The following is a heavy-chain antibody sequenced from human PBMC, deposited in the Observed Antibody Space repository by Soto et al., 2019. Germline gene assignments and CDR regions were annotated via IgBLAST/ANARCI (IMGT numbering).Heavy chain of an antibody. CDR3: ARWTAGYYYYGMDV. CDR1: GYTFTSYD. Sequence: QVQLVQSGAEVKKPGASVKVSCKASGYTFTSYDINWVRQATGQGLEWMGWMNPNSGNTGYAQKFQGRVTMTRNTSRSTAYMELSSLRSEDTAVYYCARWTAGYYYYGMDVWGQGTTVTVSS. J-gene: IGHJ6*02. V-gene: IGHV1-8*01. CDR2: MNPNSGNT. D-gene: IGHD2-21*02.